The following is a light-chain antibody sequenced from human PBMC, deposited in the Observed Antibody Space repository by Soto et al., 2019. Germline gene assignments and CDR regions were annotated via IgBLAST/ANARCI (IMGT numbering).Light chain of an antibody. CDR1: SSDVGNYYV. J-gene: IGLJ3*02. CDR3: SSYTAYTTLWV. CDR2: GVS. V-gene: IGLV2-14*02. Sequence: QSALTQPASVSGSPGQSITISCTGTSSDVGNYYVVSWYQQHPDKAPKLIIYGVSNRPSGVSNRFSASKSGNAASLTISGLQAEDEADYYCSSYTAYTTLWVFGGGTKLTVL.